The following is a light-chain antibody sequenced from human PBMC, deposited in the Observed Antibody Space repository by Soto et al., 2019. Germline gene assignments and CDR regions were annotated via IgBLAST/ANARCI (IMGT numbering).Light chain of an antibody. CDR3: QQYNSDST. Sequence: DIQMTQSPSTLSASVGDRVTITCRASQSISSWLAWYQQKPGKAPNLLIYDASSLESGVPSRFSGSGSGTEFTLTISSLQPDDFATYYCQQYNSDSTFGQGTRLEIK. CDR2: DAS. CDR1: QSISSW. J-gene: IGKJ5*01. V-gene: IGKV1-5*01.